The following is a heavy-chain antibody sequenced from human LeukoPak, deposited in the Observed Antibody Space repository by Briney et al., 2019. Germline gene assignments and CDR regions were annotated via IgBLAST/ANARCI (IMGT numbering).Heavy chain of an antibody. D-gene: IGHD3-22*01. CDR3: ARGYYSDVSAYYYSYFHH. Sequence: GRSLRLSCAASGFTFSSYAMPWVRQAPGKGLEWVALISYDGINKYYADAVKGRFTISRDNSKNTLFLQMNSLRAEDTAVYYCARGYYSDVSAYYYSYFHHWGQGTLVTVSS. J-gene: IGHJ1*01. CDR1: GFTFSSYA. V-gene: IGHV3-30-3*01. CDR2: ISYDGINK.